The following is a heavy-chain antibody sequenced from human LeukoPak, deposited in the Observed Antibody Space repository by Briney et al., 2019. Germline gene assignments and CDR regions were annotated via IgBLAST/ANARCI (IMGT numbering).Heavy chain of an antibody. CDR3: ARVPYYDSSGYYYGDY. J-gene: IGHJ4*02. CDR1: GYTFTSYG. Sequence: SVKVSGKASGYTFTSYGISWVRQAPGQGLEWMGWISAYNGNTNYAQKLQGRVTMTTDTSTSTAYMELRSLRSDDTAVYYCARVPYYDSSGYYYGDYWGQGTLVTVSS. CDR2: ISAYNGNT. D-gene: IGHD3-22*01. V-gene: IGHV1-18*01.